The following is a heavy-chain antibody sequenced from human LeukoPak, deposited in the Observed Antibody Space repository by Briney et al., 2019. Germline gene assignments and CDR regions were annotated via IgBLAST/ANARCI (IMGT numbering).Heavy chain of an antibody. CDR3: AKDKSDPYDSSGYPDY. CDR2: ISGSGGST. J-gene: IGHJ4*02. Sequence: GGSLRLSCAASGFTFSSYALSWVRQAPGKGLEWVSAISGSGGSTYYADSVKGRFTISRDNSKNTLYLQMNSLRAEDTAVYYCAKDKSDPYDSSGYPDYWGQGTLVTVSS. D-gene: IGHD3-22*01. V-gene: IGHV3-23*01. CDR1: GFTFSSYA.